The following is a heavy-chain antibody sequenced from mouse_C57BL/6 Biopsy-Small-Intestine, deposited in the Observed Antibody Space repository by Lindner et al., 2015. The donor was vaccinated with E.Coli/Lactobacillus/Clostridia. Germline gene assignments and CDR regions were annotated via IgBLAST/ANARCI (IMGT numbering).Heavy chain of an antibody. V-gene: IGHV10-3*01. CDR1: GFTFNTYA. Sequence: VQLQESGGGLVQPKGSLKLSCAASGFTFNTYAMHWVRQAPGEGLEWVARIRSKSSNYATYYADSVKDRFIISRDDSQSLLNLQMNNLKTEDTAMYYCVRQGTSYYFDYWGQGTTLTVSS. CDR2: IRSKSSNYAT. D-gene: IGHD3-3*01. J-gene: IGHJ2*01. CDR3: VRQGTSYYFDY.